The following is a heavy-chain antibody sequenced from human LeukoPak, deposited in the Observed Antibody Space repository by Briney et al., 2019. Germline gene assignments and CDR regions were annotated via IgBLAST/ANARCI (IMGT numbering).Heavy chain of an antibody. D-gene: IGHD3-22*01. V-gene: IGHV4-30-4*01. CDR1: GGSISSGDYY. CDR2: IYYSGST. J-gene: IGHJ4*02. CDR3: ARVPITMIVVVPGYFDY. Sequence: SETLSLTCTVSGGSISSGDYYWSWIRQPPGKGLEWIGYIYYSGSTYYNPSLKSRVTISVDTSKNQFSLKLSSVTAADTAVYYCARVPITMIVVVPGYFDYWGQGTLVTVSS.